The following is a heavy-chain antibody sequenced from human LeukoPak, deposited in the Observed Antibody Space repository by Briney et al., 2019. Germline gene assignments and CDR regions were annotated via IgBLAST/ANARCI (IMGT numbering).Heavy chain of an antibody. J-gene: IGHJ4*02. D-gene: IGHD6-13*01. CDR3: ARVANTRAIAAAATFGY. CDR2: IKQDGSEK. CDR1: GFTFSSYW. V-gene: IGHV3-7*01. Sequence: GGSLRLSCAASGFTFSSYWMSWVRQAPGKGLEWVANIKQDGSEKYYVDSVKGRFTISRDNAKNSLYLKMNSLRAEDTAVYYCARVANTRAIAAAATFGYWGQGTLVTVSS.